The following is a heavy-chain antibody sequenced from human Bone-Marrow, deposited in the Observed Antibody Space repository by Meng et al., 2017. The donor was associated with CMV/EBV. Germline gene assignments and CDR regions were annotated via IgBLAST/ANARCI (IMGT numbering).Heavy chain of an antibody. J-gene: IGHJ6*02. V-gene: IGHV3-21*01. CDR1: GFTFSSYS. Sequence: GESLKISCAASGFTFSSYSMNWVRQAPGKGLEWVSSISSSTSYIYYADSVKGRFTISRDNAKNSLYLQMNSLRAEDTAVYYCARDSPYCSSTSCSRRGMDFWGQGTTVTVSS. CDR3: ARDSPYCSSTSCSRRGMDF. CDR2: ISSSTSYI. D-gene: IGHD2-2*01.